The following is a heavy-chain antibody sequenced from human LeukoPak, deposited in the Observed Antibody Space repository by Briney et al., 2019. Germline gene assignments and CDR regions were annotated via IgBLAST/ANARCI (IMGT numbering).Heavy chain of an antibody. J-gene: IGHJ4*02. CDR2: ISAYSGNT. D-gene: IGHD3-3*01. CDR3: ARSHYNFWTSYFGDY. Sequence: ASVKVSFKASGYTFTSYGINWVRQAPGQGLEWMGWISAYSGNTNSPQKFHDRLTMTTDSSTSTAYMELTSLISDDTAVYYCARSHYNFWTSYFGDYWGQGTLVAVSS. V-gene: IGHV1-18*01. CDR1: GYTFTSYG.